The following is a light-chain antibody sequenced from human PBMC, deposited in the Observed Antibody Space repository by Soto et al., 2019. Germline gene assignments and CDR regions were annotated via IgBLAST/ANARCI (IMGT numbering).Light chain of an antibody. V-gene: IGKV1-39*01. CDR2: TAS. CDR1: HNIDIY. Sequence: DIQMTPSPSSLSASVGDRVTITCRARHNIDIYLNWYQQKPGKAPNLLIHTASTVHSWVPSRFSGSESGTDFTLTIASLQPEDFGTYYCLHSYSSNRTLGQGTKVE. J-gene: IGKJ1*01. CDR3: LHSYSSNRT.